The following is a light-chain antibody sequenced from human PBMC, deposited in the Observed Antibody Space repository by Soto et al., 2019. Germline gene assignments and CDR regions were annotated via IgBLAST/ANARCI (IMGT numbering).Light chain of an antibody. Sequence: DIQMTQSPSSLSASVGDRVTITCRASRGIAHYLAWYQQKPGRVPKLLIYDASTLESGVPSRFSGSRSGAVFTLTISSLQPEDFATYYCQQLHSYPITFGQGTRLEIK. V-gene: IGKV1-27*01. J-gene: IGKJ5*01. CDR3: QQLHSYPIT. CDR1: RGIAHY. CDR2: DAS.